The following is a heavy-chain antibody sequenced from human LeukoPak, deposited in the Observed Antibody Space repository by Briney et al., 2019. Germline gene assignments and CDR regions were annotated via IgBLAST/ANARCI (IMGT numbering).Heavy chain of an antibody. CDR1: GGSISSSSYY. CDR3: ARQEKVWYSSVPY. J-gene: IGHJ4*02. V-gene: IGHV4-39*01. Sequence: SETLSLTCTVSGGSISSSSYYWGWICQPPGKGLEWIGSIYYSGSTYYNPSLKSRVTISVDTSKNQFSLKLSSVTAADTAVYYCARQEKVWYSSVPYWGQGTLVTVSS. D-gene: IGHD6-25*01. CDR2: IYYSGST.